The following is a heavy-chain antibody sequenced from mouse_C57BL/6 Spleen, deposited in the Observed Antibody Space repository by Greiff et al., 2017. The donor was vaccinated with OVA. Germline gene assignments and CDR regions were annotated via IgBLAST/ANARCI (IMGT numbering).Heavy chain of an antibody. J-gene: IGHJ4*01. Sequence: QVQLQQSGAELVRPGTSVKVSCKASGYAFTNYLIEWVKQRPGQGLEWIGVINPGSGGTNYNEKFKGKATLTADKSSSTAYMQLSSLTSEASAVYFCARRKNSNYDARDYWGQGTSVTVSS. V-gene: IGHV1-54*01. CDR1: GYAFTNYL. CDR2: INPGSGGT. CDR3: ARRKNSNYDARDY. D-gene: IGHD2-5*01.